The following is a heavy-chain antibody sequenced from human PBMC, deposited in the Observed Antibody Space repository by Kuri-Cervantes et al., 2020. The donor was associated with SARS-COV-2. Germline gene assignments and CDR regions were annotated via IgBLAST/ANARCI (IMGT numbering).Heavy chain of an antibody. CDR1: GFPFRSYW. CDR2: TNSDGIST. D-gene: IGHD2-21*02. V-gene: IGHV3-74*01. CDR3: ARGGVVTADWDFDL. J-gene: IGHJ2*01. Sequence: GESLKISCAASGFPFRSYWMHWVRQAPGKGLVWVSRTNSDGISTSYADSVKGRFTISRDNAKNTLYLQLNSLGAEDTAVYYCARGGVVTADWDFDLWGRGTLVTVSS.